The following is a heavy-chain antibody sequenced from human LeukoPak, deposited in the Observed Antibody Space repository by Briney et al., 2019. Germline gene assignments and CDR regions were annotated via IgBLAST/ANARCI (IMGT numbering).Heavy chain of an antibody. V-gene: IGHV4-59*01. CDR1: GGSISSYY. J-gene: IGHJ4*02. CDR3: ARSSAADRFDY. D-gene: IGHD2-15*01. CDR2: IYYSGST. Sequence: SETLSLTCTVSGGSISSYYWSWIRQPPGKGLEWIGYIYYSGSTNYNPSLKSRVTISVDTSKNQFSLKLSSVIAADTAVYYCARSSAADRFDYWGQGTLVTVSS.